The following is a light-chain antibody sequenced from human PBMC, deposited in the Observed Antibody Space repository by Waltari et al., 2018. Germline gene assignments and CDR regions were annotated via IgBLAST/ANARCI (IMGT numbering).Light chain of an antibody. V-gene: IGKV3-11*01. CDR2: DTS. CDR1: QSVTNY. Sequence: DIVLTQSPAILYLSPGERASLYCRASQSVTNYLAWYQQKPGQAPRLLIYDTSNRATGIPARFSGSGFGTDFTLTISSLEPEDFAVYYCQQRRDWPLTFGGGTKVEIK. CDR3: QQRRDWPLT. J-gene: IGKJ4*01.